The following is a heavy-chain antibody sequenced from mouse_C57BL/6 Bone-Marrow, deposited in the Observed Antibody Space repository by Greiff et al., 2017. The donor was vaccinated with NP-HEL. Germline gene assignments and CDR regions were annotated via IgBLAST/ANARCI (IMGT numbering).Heavy chain of an antibody. CDR2: IRLKSDNYAT. D-gene: IGHD2-2*01. Sequence: EVQGVESGGGLVQPGGSMKLSCVASGFTFSNYWMNWVRQSPEKGLEWVAQIRLKSDNYATHYAESVKGRFTISRDDSKSSVYLQMNNLRAEDTGIYYCTAMVTPSMDYWGQGTSVTVSS. CDR1: GFTFSNYW. V-gene: IGHV6-3*01. CDR3: TAMVTPSMDY. J-gene: IGHJ4*01.